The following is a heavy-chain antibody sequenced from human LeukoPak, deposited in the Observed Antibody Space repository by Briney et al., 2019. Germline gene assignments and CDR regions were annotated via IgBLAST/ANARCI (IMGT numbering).Heavy chain of an antibody. D-gene: IGHD2-2*02. V-gene: IGHV4-39*01. J-gene: IGHJ6*02. CDR1: GGSISSSSYS. CDR3: ASPGYCSSTSCYRPPYYYYYGMDV. Sequence: SETLSLTCTVSGGSISSSSYSWGWIRQPPGKGLEWIGSIYYSGSTYYNPSLKSRVTISVDTSKNQFSLKLSSVTAADTAVYYCASPGYCSSTSCYRPPYYYYYGMDVWGQGTTVTVSS. CDR2: IYYSGST.